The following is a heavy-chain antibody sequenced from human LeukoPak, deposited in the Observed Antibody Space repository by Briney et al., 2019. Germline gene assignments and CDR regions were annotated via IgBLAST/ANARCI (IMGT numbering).Heavy chain of an antibody. J-gene: IGHJ4*02. CDR2: ISSSSSTI. V-gene: IGHV3-48*01. CDR3: TRIAVADPNDY. Sequence: GGSLRLSYAASGFTFSSYSMNWVRQAPGKGLEWVSYISSSSSTIYYADSVKGRFTISRDNAKNSRYLQMNSLRAEDTAVYYCTRIAVADPNDYWGQGTLVTVSS. CDR1: GFTFSSYS. D-gene: IGHD6-19*01.